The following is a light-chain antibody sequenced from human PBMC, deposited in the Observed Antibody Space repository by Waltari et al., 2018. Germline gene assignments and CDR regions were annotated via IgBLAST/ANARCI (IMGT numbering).Light chain of an antibody. Sequence: GDRVTITCRASQDVSNWLAWYQQKPGKAPKFLIYAASSLQRGVPSRFSGSGSGTDFTLTISSLQPDDFATYYCQQANTFPYTFGQGTKVEIK. V-gene: IGKV1-12*01. CDR3: QQANTFPYT. J-gene: IGKJ2*01. CDR1: QDVSNW. CDR2: AAS.